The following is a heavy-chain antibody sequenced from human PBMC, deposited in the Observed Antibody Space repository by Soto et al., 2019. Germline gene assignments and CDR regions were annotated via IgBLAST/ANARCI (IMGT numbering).Heavy chain of an antibody. Sequence: SVKVSCKAPGGTFSSYTISWVRQAPGQGLEWMGRIIPILGIANYAQKFQGRVTITADKSTSTAYMELSSLRSEDTAVYYCARDSGYDYHYYYYMDVWGKGTTVTVSS. D-gene: IGHD5-12*01. CDR1: GGTFSSYT. CDR2: IIPILGIA. J-gene: IGHJ6*03. CDR3: ARDSGYDYHYYYYMDV. V-gene: IGHV1-69*04.